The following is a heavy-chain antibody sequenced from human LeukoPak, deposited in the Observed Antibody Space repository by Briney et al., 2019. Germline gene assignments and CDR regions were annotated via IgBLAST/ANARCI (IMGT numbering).Heavy chain of an antibody. J-gene: IGHJ6*02. V-gene: IGHV4-59*01. CDR2: IYYSGST. CDR3: ARVTLAYCYYYGMDV. Sequence: PSETLSLTCTVSGGSISSYYWSWIRQPPGKGLEWIGYIYYSGSTNYNPSLKSRVTISVDTSKNQFSLKLSSVTAADTAVYYCARVTLAYCYYYGMDVWGQGTTVTVSS. CDR1: GGSISSYY.